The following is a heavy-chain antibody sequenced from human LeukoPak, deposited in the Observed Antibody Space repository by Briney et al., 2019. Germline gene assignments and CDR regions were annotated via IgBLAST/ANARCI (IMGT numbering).Heavy chain of an antibody. D-gene: IGHD2-15*01. J-gene: IGHJ4*02. V-gene: IGHV4-59*11. CDR2: IYDSGST. CDR1: GDSISSHY. Sequence: SETLSLTCTVSGDSISSHYWSWIRQPPGKGLEWIGYIYDSGSTNYNPSLKSRVTISVDTSKNQFSLKLSSVTAADTAVYYCARSRVAATPLDYWGQGTLVTVSS. CDR3: ARSRVAATPLDY.